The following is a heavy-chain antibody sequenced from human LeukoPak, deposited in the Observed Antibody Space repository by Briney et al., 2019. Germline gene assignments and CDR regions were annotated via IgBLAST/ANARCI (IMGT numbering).Heavy chain of an antibody. Sequence: GGSLRLSCAASGFTFSSYAMSWVRRAPGEGLEWVSAISGSGGSTYYADSVKGRFTISRDNSKNTLYLQMNSLRAEDTAVYYCAKDRVFTVTGFDYWGQGTLVTVSS. CDR1: GFTFSSYA. V-gene: IGHV3-23*01. D-gene: IGHD4-17*01. CDR2: ISGSGGST. J-gene: IGHJ4*02. CDR3: AKDRVFTVTGFDY.